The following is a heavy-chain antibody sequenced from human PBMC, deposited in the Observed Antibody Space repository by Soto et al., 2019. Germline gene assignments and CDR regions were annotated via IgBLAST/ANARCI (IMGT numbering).Heavy chain of an antibody. J-gene: IGHJ4*02. CDR1: GYTFTSYY. V-gene: IGHV1-46*01. D-gene: IGHD3-22*01. Sequence: GASVKVSCKASGYTFTSYYMHWVRQAPGQGLEWMGIINPSGGSTSYAQKFQGRVTMTRDTSTSTVYMELSSLRSEDTAVYYCARDMERDYDSSGYLDYWGQGTLVTVSS. CDR2: INPSGGST. CDR3: ARDMERDYDSSGYLDY.